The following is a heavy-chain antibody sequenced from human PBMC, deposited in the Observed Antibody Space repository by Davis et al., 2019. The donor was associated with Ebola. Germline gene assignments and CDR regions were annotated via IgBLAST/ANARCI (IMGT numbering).Heavy chain of an antibody. CDR3: ARDGTPDY. CDR1: GYTFTDYY. V-gene: IGHV1-46*01. D-gene: IGHD1-14*01. J-gene: IGHJ4*02. Sequence: ASVKVSCKASGYTFTDYYMSWVRQAPGQGLEWMGIIAPSGDFTRFAPKFQGRVTMTTDTTTSTAYMELRSLRSDDTAVYYCARDGTPDYWGQGTLVTVSS. CDR2: IAPSGDFT.